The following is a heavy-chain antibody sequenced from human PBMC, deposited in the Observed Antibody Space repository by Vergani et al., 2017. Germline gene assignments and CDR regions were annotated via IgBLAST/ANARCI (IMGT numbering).Heavy chain of an antibody. V-gene: IGHV1-69*13. CDR2: SIPIFGTA. CDR3: ARDRGYSSSWYGWFYP. D-gene: IGHD6-13*01. CDR1: GGTFSSYA. Sequence: QVQLVQSGAEVKKPGSSVKVSCKASGGTFSSYAISWVRQAPGQGLEWMGRSIPIFGTANYAQKFQGRVTITADESTITAYMELSRLGSEDTAVYYCARDRGYSSSWYGWFYPWGQGTLVTVSS. J-gene: IGHJ5*02.